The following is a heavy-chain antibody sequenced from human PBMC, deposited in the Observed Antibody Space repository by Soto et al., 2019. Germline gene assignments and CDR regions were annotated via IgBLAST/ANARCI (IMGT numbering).Heavy chain of an antibody. D-gene: IGHD6-13*01. J-gene: IGHJ3*02. CDR2: IKQDGSEK. V-gene: IGHV3-7*01. CDR1: GFTFSSYW. Sequence: EVQLVESGGGLVQPGGSLRLSCAASGFTFSSYWMSWVRQAPGKGLEWVANIKQDGSEKYYVDSVKGRFTISRDNAKNSLYLQMNSLRAEDTAVYYCTRPPTDIAAAGDAFDIWGQGTMVTVSS. CDR3: TRPPTDIAAAGDAFDI.